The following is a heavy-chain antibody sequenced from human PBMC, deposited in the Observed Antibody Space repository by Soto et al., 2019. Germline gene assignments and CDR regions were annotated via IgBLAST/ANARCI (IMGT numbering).Heavy chain of an antibody. V-gene: IGHV4-30-2*01. J-gene: IGHJ3*02. CDR2: IYHSGST. CDR3: ARGRGEGVTTIYDSDI. Sequence: KPSETLSLTCAVSGGSISSGGYSWSWIRQPPGKGLEWIGYIYHSGSTYYNPSLKSRVTISVDRSKNQFSLKLSSVTAADTAVYYCARGRGEGVTTIYDSDIWGQGTTVTVSS. CDR1: GGSISSGGYS. D-gene: IGHD5-12*01.